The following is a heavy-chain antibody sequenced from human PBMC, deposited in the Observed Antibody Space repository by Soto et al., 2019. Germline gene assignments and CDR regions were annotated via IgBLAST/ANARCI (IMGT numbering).Heavy chain of an antibody. CDR2: INPSGGST. CDR1: GYTFTSYY. V-gene: IGHV1-46*01. CDR3: ARGLIYDSSGYYFDY. D-gene: IGHD3-22*01. Sequence: ASVKVSCKASGYTFTSYYMHCVRQSSGQGLEWMGIINPSGGSTRYAQKFQGRVTMTRDTSTSTVYMELSSLRSEDTAVYYCARGLIYDSSGYYFDYWGQGTLVTVSS. J-gene: IGHJ4*02.